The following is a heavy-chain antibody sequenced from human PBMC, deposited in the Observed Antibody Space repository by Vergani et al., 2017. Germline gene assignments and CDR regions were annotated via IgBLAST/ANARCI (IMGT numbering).Heavy chain of an antibody. CDR1: GGTFSSYA. D-gene: IGHD3-3*01. CDR3: ASRDITIFGVVIIRCYYYYGMDV. J-gene: IGHJ6*02. Sequence: QVQLVQSGAEVKKPGSSVKVSCKASGGTFSSYAISWVRQAPGQGLEWMGGIIPIFGTANYAQKFQGRVTITADESTGTAYMGLSSLRSEDTAVYYCASRDITIFGVVIIRCYYYYGMDVWGQGTTVTVSS. V-gene: IGHV1-69*12. CDR2: IIPIFGTA.